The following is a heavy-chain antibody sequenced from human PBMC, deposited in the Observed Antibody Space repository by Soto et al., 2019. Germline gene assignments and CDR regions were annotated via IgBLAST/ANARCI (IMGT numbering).Heavy chain of an antibody. Sequence: GXSVKVSFKASGYTFTSYGISSVRHAPGQGLEWMGWISAYNGNTNYAQKLQGRVTMTTDTSTSTAYMELRSLRSDDTAVYYCASGYYYDSSGYYSWFDPWGQGTLVTVSS. CDR1: GYTFTSYG. D-gene: IGHD3-22*01. J-gene: IGHJ5*02. CDR2: ISAYNGNT. CDR3: ASGYYYDSSGYYSWFDP. V-gene: IGHV1-18*01.